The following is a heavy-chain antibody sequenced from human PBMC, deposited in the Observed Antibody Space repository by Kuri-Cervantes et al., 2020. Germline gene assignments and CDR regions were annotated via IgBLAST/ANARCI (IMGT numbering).Heavy chain of an antibody. V-gene: IGHV3-49*04. CDR3: TREGTAIFSYFDY. D-gene: IGHD5-18*01. Sequence: GGSLRLSCAASGFTFSSYAMSWVRQAPGKGLEWVAFIRSKTYGGTAEYAASVQGRFIISRDDSKTIAYLQMNSLKTEDTAVYYCTREGTAIFSYFDYWGQGTLVTVSS. CDR1: GFTFSSYA. J-gene: IGHJ4*02. CDR2: IRSKTYGGTA.